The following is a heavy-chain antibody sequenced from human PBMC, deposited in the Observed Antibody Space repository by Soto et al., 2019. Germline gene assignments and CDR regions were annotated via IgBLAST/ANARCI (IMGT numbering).Heavy chain of an antibody. V-gene: IGHV3-23*01. D-gene: IGHD4-4*01. Sequence: EVQLLESGGGLVQPGGSLRLSCAASGFTFSSYAMNWVRQAPGKGLEWVSVISGTGGITYHADSVKGRFTISRDNSKNTLYLQMDSLRAEVTAVYFCAKEETVISHYYYYYGMDVWGQGTTVTVSS. CDR3: AKEETVISHYYYYYGMDV. J-gene: IGHJ6*02. CDR2: ISGTGGIT. CDR1: GFTFSSYA.